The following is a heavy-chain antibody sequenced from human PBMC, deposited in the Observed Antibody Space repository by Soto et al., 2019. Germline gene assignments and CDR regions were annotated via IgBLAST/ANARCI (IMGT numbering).Heavy chain of an antibody. CDR3: ARGVVVISWFDP. V-gene: IGHV1-2*02. CDR1: GYIFTGYY. J-gene: IGHJ5*02. CDR2: INPNSGGT. D-gene: IGHD3-22*01. Sequence: ASVKVSCKASGYIFTGYYMHWVRQAPGQGLEWMGWINPNSGGTNYAQKFQGRVTMTRDTSISTAYMELSRLRSDDTAVYYCARGVVVISWFDPWGQGTLVTVSS.